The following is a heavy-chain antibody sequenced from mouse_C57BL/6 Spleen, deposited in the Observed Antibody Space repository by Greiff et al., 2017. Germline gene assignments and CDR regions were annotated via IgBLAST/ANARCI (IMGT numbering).Heavy chain of an antibody. CDR2: INPNNGGT. D-gene: IGHD1-1*01. Sequence: VQLQQSGPELVKPGASVKMSCKASGYTFTDYNMHWVKQSHGKSLEWIGYINPNNGGTSYNQKFKGKATLTVNKSSSTAYMQLRSLTSEDSAVYYCARHFTTVVDPFDYWGQGTTLTVSS. J-gene: IGHJ2*01. CDR1: GYTFTDYN. V-gene: IGHV1-22*01. CDR3: ARHFTTVVDPFDY.